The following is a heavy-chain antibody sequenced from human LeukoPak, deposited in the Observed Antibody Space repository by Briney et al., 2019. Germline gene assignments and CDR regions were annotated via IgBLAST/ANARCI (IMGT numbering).Heavy chain of an antibody. V-gene: IGHV1-8*03. D-gene: IGHD1-26*01. CDR1: GYTFTSYD. J-gene: IGHJ5*02. Sequence: GASVKVSCKASGYTFTSYDINWVRQATGQGLEWMGWMNPNSGNTGYAQKFQGRVTITRNTSISTAYMELSSLRSEDTAVYYCARDQRGVGAKIGNWFDPWGQGFLVTVSS. CDR2: MNPNSGNT. CDR3: ARDQRGVGAKIGNWFDP.